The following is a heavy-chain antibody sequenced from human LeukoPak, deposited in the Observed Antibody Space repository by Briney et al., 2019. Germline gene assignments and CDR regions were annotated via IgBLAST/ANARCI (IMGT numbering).Heavy chain of an antibody. D-gene: IGHD1-26*01. Sequence: QPGRSLRLXCAASGFTFDDYAMHWVRQAPGKGLEWVSGISWNSGSIGYADSVKGRFTISRDNAKNSLYLQMNSLRAEDMALYYCAKDILSGSYRFDAFDIWGQGTMVTVSS. CDR1: GFTFDDYA. V-gene: IGHV3-9*03. CDR3: AKDILSGSYRFDAFDI. CDR2: ISWNSGSI. J-gene: IGHJ3*02.